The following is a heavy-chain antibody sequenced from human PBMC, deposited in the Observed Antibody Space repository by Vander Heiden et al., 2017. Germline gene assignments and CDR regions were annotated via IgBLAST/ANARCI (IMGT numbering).Heavy chain of an antibody. CDR2: ISDSAGTT. Sequence: EVQLLESGGGLVQPGGSLTLSSAASGLTFSNYAMSWVRQAPGKGLEWVSAISDSAGTTYYADSMKGRFTISRDNSKNTLYLQVNSLRAEDTAVYYCAKEALLAGRPFDPWGQGTLVTVSS. CDR1: GLTFSNYA. V-gene: IGHV3-23*01. CDR3: AKEALLAGRPFDP. D-gene: IGHD2-15*01. J-gene: IGHJ5*02.